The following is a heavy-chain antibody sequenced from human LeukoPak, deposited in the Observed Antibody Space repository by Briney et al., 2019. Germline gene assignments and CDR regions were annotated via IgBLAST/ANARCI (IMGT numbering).Heavy chain of an antibody. CDR2: ISSSGNTI. Sequence: GGSLRLSCAASGFTFSSYEMNWVRQAPGKGVEGGSYISSSGNTIYYADSLKGRFTISTDNAKTSLYLQINSLRAEDTAVYYCARDTITMVRVVIIPYYFDYWGQGTLVTVSS. J-gene: IGHJ4*02. CDR3: ARDTITMVRVVIIPYYFDY. D-gene: IGHD3-10*01. CDR1: GFTFSSYE. V-gene: IGHV3-48*03.